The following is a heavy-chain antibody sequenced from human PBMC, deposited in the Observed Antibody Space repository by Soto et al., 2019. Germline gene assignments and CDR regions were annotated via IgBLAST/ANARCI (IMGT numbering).Heavy chain of an antibody. D-gene: IGHD6-19*01. CDR1: GYTFTSNG. Sequence: ASVKVSCKASGYTFTSNGISWVRQAPGQGLEWMGWISAYNGNTNYAQKLQGRVTMTTDTSTSTAYMELRSLRSDDTAVYYCARDGYSSGWPTYYYYYGMDVWGQGTTVTVSS. CDR3: ARDGYSSGWPTYYYYYGMDV. J-gene: IGHJ6*02. CDR2: ISAYNGNT. V-gene: IGHV1-18*01.